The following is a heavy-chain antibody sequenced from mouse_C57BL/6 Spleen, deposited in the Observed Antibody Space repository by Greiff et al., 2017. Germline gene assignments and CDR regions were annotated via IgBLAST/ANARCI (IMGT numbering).Heavy chain of an antibody. V-gene: IGHV1-52*01. CDR2: IDPSDSET. CDR3: ARGRDYDGYFDV. D-gene: IGHD2-4*01. J-gene: IGHJ1*03. Sequence: QVQLQQPGAELVRPGSSVKLSCKASGYTFTSYWMHWVKQRPIQGLEWIGNIDPSDSETHYNQKFKDKATLTVDKSSSTAYMQLSSLTSEDSAVYYRARGRDYDGYFDVWGTGTTVTVSS. CDR1: GYTFTSYW.